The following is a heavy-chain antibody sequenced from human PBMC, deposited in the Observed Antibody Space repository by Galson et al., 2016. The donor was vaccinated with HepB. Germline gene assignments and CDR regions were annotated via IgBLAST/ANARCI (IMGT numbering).Heavy chain of an antibody. CDR3: AREALIAVTLLDV. CDR2: IWADGSNQ. V-gene: IGHV3-33*01. D-gene: IGHD6-19*01. Sequence: LSCAASGFTFSNYGMHWVRQAPGKGLEWVAVIWADGSNQYYEDSVKGRFTISRDNAKNTLYLEMNRLRVEDTAVYYCAREALIAVTLLDVWGQGTTVSVS. CDR1: GFTFSNYG. J-gene: IGHJ6*02.